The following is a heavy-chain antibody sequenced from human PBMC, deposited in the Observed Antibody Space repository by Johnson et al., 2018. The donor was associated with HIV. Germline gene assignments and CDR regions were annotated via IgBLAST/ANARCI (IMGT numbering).Heavy chain of an antibody. Sequence: VQLVESGGVVVQPGGSLRLSCAASGFTFDDYTMHWVRQAPGKGLEWVSLISWDGGSTYYADSVKGRFTVSRDNAKKSLYLQMNSLRAEDTAVYYCARDSFDISGQQHDAFDIWGQGTMVTVSS. D-gene: IGHD3-22*01. V-gene: IGHV3-43*01. CDR1: GFTFDDYT. J-gene: IGHJ3*02. CDR3: ARDSFDISGQQHDAFDI. CDR2: ISWDGGST.